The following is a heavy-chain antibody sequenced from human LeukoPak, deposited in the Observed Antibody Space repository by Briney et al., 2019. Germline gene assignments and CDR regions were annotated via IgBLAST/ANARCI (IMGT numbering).Heavy chain of an antibody. J-gene: IGHJ4*02. V-gene: IGHV3-30*18. CDR3: AKDRRVTMVRGVIVAPLDY. D-gene: IGHD3-10*01. Sequence: PGGSLRLSCAASGFTFSSYGMHWVRQAPGKGLEWVAVISYDGSNKYYADSVKGRFTISRDNSKNTLYLQMNSLRAEDTAVYYCAKDRRVTMVRGVIVAPLDYWGQGTLVTVSS. CDR2: ISYDGSNK. CDR1: GFTFSSYG.